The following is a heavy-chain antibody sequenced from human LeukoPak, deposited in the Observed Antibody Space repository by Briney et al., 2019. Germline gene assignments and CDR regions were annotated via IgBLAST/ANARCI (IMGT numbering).Heavy chain of an antibody. Sequence: ASVKVSCKASGYTFTDYYMHWVRQAPGQGLEWMGWINPNSGGANYAQKFQGRVTMTRDTSISTAYMELSRLRSDDTAVYYCARGEEWERLFLDGLGEDYWGQGTLVTVSS. CDR3: ARGEEWERLFLDGLGEDY. V-gene: IGHV1-2*02. J-gene: IGHJ4*02. CDR2: INPNSGGA. D-gene: IGHD1-26*01. CDR1: GYTFTDYY.